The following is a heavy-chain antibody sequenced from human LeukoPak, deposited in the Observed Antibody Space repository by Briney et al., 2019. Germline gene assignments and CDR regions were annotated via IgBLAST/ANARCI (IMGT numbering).Heavy chain of an antibody. CDR1: GFTFSSYG. CDR3: ARSKSILCDY. D-gene: IGHD2-21*01. J-gene: IGHJ4*02. Sequence: GGSLRLSCIVSGFTFSSYGMHWVRQAPGKGLEWVAVISYDGSNKYYADSVKGRFTTSRDNSKNTLYLQMNSLRAEDTAVYYCARSKSILCDYWGQGTLVTVSS. CDR2: ISYDGSNK. V-gene: IGHV3-30*03.